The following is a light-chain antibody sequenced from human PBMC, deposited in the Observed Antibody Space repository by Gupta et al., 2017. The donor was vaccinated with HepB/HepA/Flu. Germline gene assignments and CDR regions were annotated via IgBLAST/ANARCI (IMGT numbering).Light chain of an antibody. CDR2: AAS. V-gene: IGKV1-39*01. CDR1: QSISIY. Sequence: IQLAQSPSSLSESVGDSVNITCRASQSISIYLNWYQQKPGKVPKLLIYAASSLQSGVPSRFSGSGSGTDFTLTISSLQLGDFGTYYCQQDCSFPHTFGGGTKVEIK. J-gene: IGKJ4*01. CDR3: QQDCSFPHT.